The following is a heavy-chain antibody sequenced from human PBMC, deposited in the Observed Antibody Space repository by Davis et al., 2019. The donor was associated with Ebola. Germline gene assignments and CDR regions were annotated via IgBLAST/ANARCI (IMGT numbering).Heavy chain of an antibody. CDR2: INPNSGVT. CDR1: GYTFTGHY. CDR3: ARETFFSGSYHFDY. Sequence: ASVKVSCKTSGYTFTGHYIQWVRQAPGQGLEWMGRINPNSGVTNYAQKFQGRVTITADKSTSTAYMELSRLRSDDTAVYYCARETFFSGSYHFDYWGQGTLVTVSS. V-gene: IGHV1-2*06. D-gene: IGHD1-26*01. J-gene: IGHJ4*02.